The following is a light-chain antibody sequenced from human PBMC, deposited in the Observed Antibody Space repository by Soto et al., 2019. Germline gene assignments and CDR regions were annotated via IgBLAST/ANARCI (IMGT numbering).Light chain of an antibody. Sequence: QSVLTQPASVSGSPGQSITISCTGTSSDVGSYNLVSWYQHHPGKAPKVMIYDVSERPSGVSNRFSGSKSGNTASLTISGLQAEDEADYYCCSYTGSTSGVFGGGTKLTVL. V-gene: IGLV2-23*02. CDR3: CSYTGSTSGV. CDR2: DVS. J-gene: IGLJ3*02. CDR1: SSDVGSYNL.